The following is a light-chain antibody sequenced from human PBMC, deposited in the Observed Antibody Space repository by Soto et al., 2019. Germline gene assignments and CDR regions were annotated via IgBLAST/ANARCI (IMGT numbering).Light chain of an antibody. CDR1: SSDVGGYNY. J-gene: IGLJ1*01. Sequence: QTALTQPASVYESPGQSITISCTGTSSDVGGYNYVSWYQQHPGKAPKLMIYDVSNRPSGVSNRFSGSKSGNTASLTISGLQAEDEADYYCSSYTSSSTPVFGTGAKVTVL. V-gene: IGLV2-14*01. CDR2: DVS. CDR3: SSYTSSSTPV.